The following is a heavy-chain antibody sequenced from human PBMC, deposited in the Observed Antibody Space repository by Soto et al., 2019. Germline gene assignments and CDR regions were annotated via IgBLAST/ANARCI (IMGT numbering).Heavy chain of an antibody. D-gene: IGHD3-3*01. CDR3: EREKCSSRIFYLEEYGNWFDP. V-gene: IGHV1-69*13. Sequence: AAGKVSCKGCGGTFSSYAISWVRQAPGKGLEWMGGILPLFGTIYYAQQFQGRITITAAEYTSTAYMEVRRLTSEDTAVYYCEREKCSSRIFYLEEYGNWFDPWGQGTMVTVSS. CDR2: ILPLFGTI. CDR1: GGTFSSYA. J-gene: IGHJ5*02.